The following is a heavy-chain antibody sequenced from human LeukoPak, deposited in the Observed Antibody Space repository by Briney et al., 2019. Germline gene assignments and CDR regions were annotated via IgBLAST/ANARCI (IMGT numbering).Heavy chain of an antibody. J-gene: IGHJ6*02. CDR3: AGDTLSHGMDV. CDR2: INHSGST. D-gene: IGHD3-10*01. CDR1: GGSFSGYY. V-gene: IGHV4-34*01. Sequence: SETLSLTCAVYGGSFSGYYWSWIRQPPGKGLEWIGEINHSGSTNYNPSLKSRVTISVDRSKNQFSMKLSSVTAADTAVYYCAGDTLSHGMDVWGQGTTVTVSS.